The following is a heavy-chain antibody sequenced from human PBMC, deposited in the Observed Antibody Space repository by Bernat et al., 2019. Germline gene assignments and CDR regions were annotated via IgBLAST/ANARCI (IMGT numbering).Heavy chain of an antibody. J-gene: IGHJ3*02. V-gene: IGHV3-21*01. Sequence: EVQLVESGGGLVKPGGSLRLSCAASGFTFSSYSMNWVRQAPGKGLEWVSSISSSSSYIYYADSAKGRFTISRDNAKNSLYLQMNSLRAEDTAVYYCARDRGSSGYYYVKESPPGIWGQGTMVTVSS. CDR1: GFTFSSYS. D-gene: IGHD3-22*01. CDR2: ISSSSSYI. CDR3: ARDRGSSGYYYVKESPPGI.